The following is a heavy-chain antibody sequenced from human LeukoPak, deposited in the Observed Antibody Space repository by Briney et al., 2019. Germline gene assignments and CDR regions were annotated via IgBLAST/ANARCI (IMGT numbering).Heavy chain of an antibody. D-gene: IGHD2-2*01. Sequence: PGGSLRLSCAASGFTFSSYGMHWVRQAPGKGLEWVAVISYDGSNKYYADSVKGRFTISRDNSKNTLYLQMSSLRAEDTAVYYCAKAQGEYCSSTSCAPSDWGQGTLVTVSS. J-gene: IGHJ4*02. CDR2: ISYDGSNK. CDR3: AKAQGEYCSSTSCAPSD. V-gene: IGHV3-30*18. CDR1: GFTFSSYG.